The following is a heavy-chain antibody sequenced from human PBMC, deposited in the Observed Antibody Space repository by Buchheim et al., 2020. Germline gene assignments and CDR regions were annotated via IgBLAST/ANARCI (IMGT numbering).Heavy chain of an antibody. CDR1: GFTFSSYA. V-gene: IGHV3-23*01. D-gene: IGHD2-2*02. Sequence: EVQLLESGGGLVQPGGSLRLSRAASGFTFSSYAMSWVRQAPGKGLEWVSAISGSGGSTYYADSVKGRFTISRDNSKNTLYLQMNSLRAEDTAVYYCAKVVRGDPLVPAAILNGMDVWGQGTT. CDR2: ISGSGGST. J-gene: IGHJ6*02. CDR3: AKVVRGDPLVPAAILNGMDV.